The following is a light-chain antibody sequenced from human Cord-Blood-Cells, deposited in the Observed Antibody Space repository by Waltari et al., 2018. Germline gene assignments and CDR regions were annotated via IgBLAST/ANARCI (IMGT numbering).Light chain of an antibody. CDR1: QSISSY. V-gene: IGKV1-39*01. J-gene: IGKJ1*01. CDR2: AAS. CDR3: QQSYSTPPT. Sequence: DIQMTQSPYSLSASVGDRVTITCRASQSISSYLNWYQQKPGKAPKLLIYAASSLQSGVPSRFSGSGSGTDFTLTISSLQPEDFATYYCQQSYSTPPTCGQGTKVEIK.